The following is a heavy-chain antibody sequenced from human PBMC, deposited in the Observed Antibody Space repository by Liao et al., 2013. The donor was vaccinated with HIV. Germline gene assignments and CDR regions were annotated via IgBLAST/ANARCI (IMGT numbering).Heavy chain of an antibody. D-gene: IGHD3-3*01. J-gene: IGHJ2*01. Sequence: QVRLQQWGAGLLKPSETLSLTCAVYGGSFNEYYWTWVRQAPGKGLEWIGEINYNGRTNFNSALESRVAISVDPSRNQFSLRMTSVTAADAGVYFCARVAGRHITIFEIWRNPGHLDVWGRGT. CDR2: INYNGRT. CDR1: GGSFNEYY. CDR3: ARVAGRHITIFEIWRNPGHLDV. V-gene: IGHV4-34*02.